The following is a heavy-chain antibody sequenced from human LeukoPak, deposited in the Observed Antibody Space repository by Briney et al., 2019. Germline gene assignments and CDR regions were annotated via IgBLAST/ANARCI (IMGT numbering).Heavy chain of an antibody. V-gene: IGHV3-64*05. CDR3: AKAFYRLVIDY. CDR2: IGPNGAST. Sequence: QPGGSLRLSCSTSGFIFSNHFMHWVRQAPGKGLEYVSSIGPNGASTLYADSVMDRFTISRDNSRNALYVQLTSLRLEDTALYYCAKAFYRLVIDYWGQGTLVTVSS. J-gene: IGHJ4*02. D-gene: IGHD3-9*01. CDR1: GFIFSNHF.